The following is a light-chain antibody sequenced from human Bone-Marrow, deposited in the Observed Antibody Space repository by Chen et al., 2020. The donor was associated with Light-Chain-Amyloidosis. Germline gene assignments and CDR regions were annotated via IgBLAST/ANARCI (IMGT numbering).Light chain of an antibody. CDR3: SSYTITNTLV. J-gene: IGLJ1*01. CDR2: EVT. V-gene: IGLV2-14*01. CDR1: SSDVGGDNH. Sequence: QSALTLPASVSVSPGQSITISCSGTSSDVGGDNHISWYQQHPDKAPKLMIYEVTNRPSWVPDRFSGSKSDNTASLTISGLQTEDEADYFCSSYTITNTLVFGSGTRVTVL.